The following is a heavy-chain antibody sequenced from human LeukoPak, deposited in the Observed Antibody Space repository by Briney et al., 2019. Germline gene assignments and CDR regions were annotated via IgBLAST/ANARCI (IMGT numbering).Heavy chain of an antibody. CDR2: MYTSGST. D-gene: IGHD3-10*01. V-gene: IGHV4-4*07. J-gene: IGHJ5*02. CDR3: ARRRGYYYNNWFDP. Sequence: PSESLSLACTVSGGSISSYYWSWIRQPAGKGLEWIGRMYTSGSTNYNPSLKSRVTMSVDTSKNQFSLKLSSVTAADTAVYYCARRRGYYYNNWFDPWGQGTLVTVSS. CDR1: GGSISSYY.